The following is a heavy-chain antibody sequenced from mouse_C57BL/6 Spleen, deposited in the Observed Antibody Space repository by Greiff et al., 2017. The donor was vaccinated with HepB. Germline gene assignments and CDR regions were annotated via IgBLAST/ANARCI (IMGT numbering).Heavy chain of an antibody. J-gene: IGHJ2*01. V-gene: IGHV1-59*01. CDR2: IDPSDSYT. Sequence: QVQLQQPGAELVRPGTSVKLSCKASGYTFTSYWMHWVKQRPGQGLEWIGVIDPSDSYTNYNQKFKGKATLTVDTSSSTAYMQLSSLTSEDSAVYYCARRIYDGYYYFDYWGQGTTLTVSS. CDR1: GYTFTSYW. CDR3: ARRIYDGYYYFDY. D-gene: IGHD2-3*01.